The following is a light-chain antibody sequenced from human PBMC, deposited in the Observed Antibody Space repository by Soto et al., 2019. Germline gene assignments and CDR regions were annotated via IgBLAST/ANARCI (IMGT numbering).Light chain of an antibody. J-gene: IGKJ4*01. CDR1: HSVPTNY. Sequence: PGERVTLSCRASHSVPTNYLAWYQQKPGQSPRLLIYGASTRATGIPERFSGSGSGTDFTLTISRLEPEDFAVYYCQQYGSSPLTFGGGTKVDIK. V-gene: IGKV3-20*01. CDR2: GAS. CDR3: QQYGSSPLT.